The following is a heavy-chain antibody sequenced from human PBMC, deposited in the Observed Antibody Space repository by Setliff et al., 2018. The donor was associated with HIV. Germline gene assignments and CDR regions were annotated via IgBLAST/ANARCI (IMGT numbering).Heavy chain of an antibody. Sequence: GGSLRLSCAASGFTFSGYWMSWVRQAPGKGLEWVANINQDGGETYCKDSVKGRLAISRDNANNSLHLQMNSLRVEDTAIYYCARAAPRAGAAPLAYDYWGQGTLVTVSS. CDR3: ARAAPRAGAAPLAYDY. J-gene: IGHJ4*02. CDR2: INQDGGET. V-gene: IGHV3-7*01. D-gene: IGHD1-26*01. CDR1: GFTFSGYW.